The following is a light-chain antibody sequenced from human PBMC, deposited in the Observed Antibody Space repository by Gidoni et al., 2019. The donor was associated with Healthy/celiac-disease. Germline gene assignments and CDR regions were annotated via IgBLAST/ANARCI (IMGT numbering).Light chain of an antibody. CDR2: VAS. V-gene: IGKV1-8*01. CDR1: QGISSY. CDR3: QQYYSYPPRYT. J-gene: IGKJ2*01. Sequence: AIRMTQSPSSFSASTGDRVTITCRASQGISSYLAWYQQKPGKAHKLLIYVASTLQSGVPSRFSGSGSGTDFNLTISCMQSEDVETYYCQQYYSYPPRYTFGQGTKLEIK.